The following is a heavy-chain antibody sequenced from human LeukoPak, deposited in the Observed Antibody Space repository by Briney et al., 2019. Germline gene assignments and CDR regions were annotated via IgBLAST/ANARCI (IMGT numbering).Heavy chain of an antibody. V-gene: IGHV4-30-4*01. CDR1: GGSISSGDYY. Sequence: PSETLSLTCTVSGGSISSGDYYWSWIRQPPGKGLEWIGYIYYSGSTYYNPSLKSRVTISVDTSKNQFSLKLSSVTAADTAVYYCARGPPVGYCSGGSCYRFGWFDPWGQGTLVTVSS. D-gene: IGHD2-15*01. J-gene: IGHJ5*02. CDR2: IYYSGST. CDR3: ARGPPVGYCSGGSCYRFGWFDP.